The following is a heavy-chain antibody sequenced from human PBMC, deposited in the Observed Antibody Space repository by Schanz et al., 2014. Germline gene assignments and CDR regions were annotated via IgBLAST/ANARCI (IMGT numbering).Heavy chain of an antibody. CDR3: ARRVGGRFDY. J-gene: IGHJ4*02. V-gene: IGHV4-59*08. D-gene: IGHD1-26*01. CDR2: IYYSYGGST. Sequence: QVQLQESGPGLVKPLETLSLTCAVSGGSISNHYWNWIRQSPGKGLEWIGYIYYSYGGSTNYNPSLTSRVTISVDMSKTQFPLRLSSVTAADTAIYYCARRVGGRFDYWGQGTLVTVSS. CDR1: GGSISNHY.